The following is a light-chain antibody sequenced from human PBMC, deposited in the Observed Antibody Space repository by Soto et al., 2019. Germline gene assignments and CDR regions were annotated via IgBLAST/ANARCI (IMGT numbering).Light chain of an antibody. V-gene: IGKV3-20*01. Sequence: EIVLTQSPGTLSLSPGERATLSCRASQSVSSSYLAWYQQKHGQAPRLLIYGASSRATGIPDRFSGSGSGTDFTLTISRLEPEDFAVYYCQQYGSSPLYTFGQGTKVEIK. CDR2: GAS. CDR1: QSVSSSY. J-gene: IGKJ2*01. CDR3: QQYGSSPLYT.